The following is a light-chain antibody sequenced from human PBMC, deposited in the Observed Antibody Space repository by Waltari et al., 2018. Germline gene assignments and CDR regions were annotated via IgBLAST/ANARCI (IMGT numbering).Light chain of an antibody. V-gene: IGKV3-11*01. CDR1: QSVSSY. J-gene: IGKJ5*01. CDR2: YAS. Sequence: DIVLTQSPASLSLSPGERATLSCRASQSVSSYLAWYQQKPGQAPRLLIYYASNRATGIPARFSGSGSGTDFTLTISSLEPEDFAVYYCQQRRDWPITFGQGTRLEIK. CDR3: QQRRDWPIT.